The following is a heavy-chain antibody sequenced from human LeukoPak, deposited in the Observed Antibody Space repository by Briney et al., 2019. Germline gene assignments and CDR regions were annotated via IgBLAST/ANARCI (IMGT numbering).Heavy chain of an antibody. CDR2: IYYSGST. D-gene: IGHD2-2*02. CDR3: ATVVPAAIGWFDP. J-gene: IGHJ5*02. V-gene: IGHV4-61*01. Sequence: SETLSLTCTVSGGSVSSGSYYWSWLRQPPGKGLEWIGYIYYSGSTNYNPSLKSRVTISVDTSKNQFSLKLSSVTAADTAVYYCATVVPAAIGWFDPWGQGTLVTVSS. CDR1: GGSVSSGSYY.